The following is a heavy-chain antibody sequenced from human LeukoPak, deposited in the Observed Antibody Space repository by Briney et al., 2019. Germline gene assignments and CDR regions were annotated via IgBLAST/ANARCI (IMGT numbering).Heavy chain of an antibody. Sequence: GGSLRLSCAASGFTFSSYAMHWVRQAPGKGLEWVALISYDESNTFYADSVKGRFTISRDNSKNTLYLQMNSLRVEDTAVYYCARVTGYRIEDYFDYWGQGTLVTVSS. CDR3: ARVTGYRIEDYFDY. V-gene: IGHV3-30*04. CDR1: GFTFSSYA. CDR2: ISYDESNT. J-gene: IGHJ4*02. D-gene: IGHD6-13*01.